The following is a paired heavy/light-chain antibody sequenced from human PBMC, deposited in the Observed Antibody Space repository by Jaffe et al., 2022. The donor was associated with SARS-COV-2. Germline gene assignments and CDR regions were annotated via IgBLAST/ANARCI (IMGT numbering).Heavy chain of an antibody. D-gene: IGHD1-1*01. J-gene: IGHJ3*02. CDR3: AGGHWPSAFDI. CDR1: GDSVSSNSAA. Sequence: QVHLQQPGPGVVKPSQTLSLTCDISGDSVSSNSAAWNWIRQSPSRGLEWLGRTYYRSKWYYEYAVSVKSRVTINPDTSKNQFSLHLNSVTPEDTAVYYCAGGHWPSAFDIWGQGTMVTVSS. CDR2: TYYRSKWYY. V-gene: IGHV6-1*01.
Light chain of an antibody. CDR3: QQYYTTPYT. J-gene: IGKJ2*01. V-gene: IGKV4-1*01. CDR1: QSVLDSSNKKNF. CDR2: GAS. Sequence: DIVMTQSPDSLAVSLGERATINCKSSQSVLDSSNKKNFLAWYQQKPGQPPKLLIFGASTRESGVPDRFSGSGSGTDFTLTISSLQAEDVAVYYCQQYYTTPYTFGQGTKLEIK.